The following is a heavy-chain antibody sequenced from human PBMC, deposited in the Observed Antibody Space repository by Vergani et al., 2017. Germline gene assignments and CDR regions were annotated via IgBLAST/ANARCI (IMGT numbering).Heavy chain of an antibody. Sequence: QVQLQESGPGLVKPSQTLSLTCTVSGGSISSGSYYWSWIRQPAGKGLEWIGRIYTSGSTNYNPSLKSRVTISVDTSKNQFSLKLSSVTAADTAVYYCASLGFCSGGSCKGNWFDPWGQGTQVTVSS. CDR3: ASLGFCSGGSCKGNWFDP. V-gene: IGHV4-61*02. CDR1: GGSISSGSYY. D-gene: IGHD2-15*01. CDR2: IYTSGST. J-gene: IGHJ5*02.